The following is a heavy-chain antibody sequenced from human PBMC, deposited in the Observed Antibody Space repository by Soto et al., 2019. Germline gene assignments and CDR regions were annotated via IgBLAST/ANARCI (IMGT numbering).Heavy chain of an antibody. J-gene: IGHJ6*02. D-gene: IGHD1-26*01. CDR2: ISSSSSYI. CDR3: ARVSGSYYYGTDV. CDR1: GFTFSSYS. Sequence: PGGSLRLSCAASGFTFSSYSMNWVRQAPGKGLEWVSSISSSSSYIYYADSVKGRFTISRDSAKNSLYLQMNSVRAVDTAVYYCARVSGSYYYGTDVWGQGTTVTVSS. V-gene: IGHV3-21*01.